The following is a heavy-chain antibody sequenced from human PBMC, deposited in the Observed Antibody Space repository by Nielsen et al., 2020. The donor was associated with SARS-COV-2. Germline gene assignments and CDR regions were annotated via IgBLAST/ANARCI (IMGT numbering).Heavy chain of an antibody. CDR2: INSDGSST. CDR3: ARDKWNSGSPRSFDY. Sequence: GGSLRLSCAASGFTFSSYWMHWVRQAPGKGLVWVSRINSDGSSTSYADSVKGRFTISRDNAKNTLYLQMNSLRAEDTAVYYCARDKWNSGSPRSFDYWGQGTLVTVSS. D-gene: IGHD1-26*01. J-gene: IGHJ4*02. V-gene: IGHV3-74*01. CDR1: GFTFSSYW.